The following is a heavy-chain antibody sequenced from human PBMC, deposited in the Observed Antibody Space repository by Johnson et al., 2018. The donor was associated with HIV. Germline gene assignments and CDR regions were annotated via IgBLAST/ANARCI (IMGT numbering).Heavy chain of an antibody. CDR1: GFTFSNYA. CDR3: AKDRGSSWLDAFDS. V-gene: IGHV3-23*01. D-gene: IGHD6-13*01. CDR2: MSGSGGTT. Sequence: VQLMESGGGLVQPGGSLRLSCVASGFTFSNYAMAWVRQAPGKGLEWVSTMSGSGGTTYYADSVKGRFTISRDNSKSRLYLQMNSLRAEDTALYYCAKDRGSSWLDAFDSWGQGTMVTVSS. J-gene: IGHJ3*02.